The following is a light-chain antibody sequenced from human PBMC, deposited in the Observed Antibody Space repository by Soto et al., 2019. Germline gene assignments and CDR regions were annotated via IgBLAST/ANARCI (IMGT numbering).Light chain of an antibody. CDR2: STT. J-gene: IGLJ3*02. V-gene: IGLV7-43*01. Sequence: QAVVTQEPSLTVSPGGTVTLTCASSTGAATSSYYPNWFQQKPGQAPRALIYSTTNKQSWTPARFSGSLLGGKAALTLSGVQPEDEAEYYCLIYYGGTWVFGGGTKLTVL. CDR1: TGAATSSYY. CDR3: LIYYGGTWV.